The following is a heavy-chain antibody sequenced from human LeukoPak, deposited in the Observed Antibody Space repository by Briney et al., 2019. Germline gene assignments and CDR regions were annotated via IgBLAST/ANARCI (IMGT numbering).Heavy chain of an antibody. V-gene: IGHV1-69*13. CDR2: IIPIFGTA. Sequence: ASVKVSCKASGGTFSSYAISWVRQAPGQGLEWMGGIIPIFGTANYAQKFQGRVTITADESTSTAYMELSSLRSEDTAVYYCARDGAYGDPNYDSSGYYGYWGQGTLVTVSS. J-gene: IGHJ4*02. CDR1: GGTFSSYA. CDR3: ARDGAYGDPNYDSSGYYGY. D-gene: IGHD3-22*01.